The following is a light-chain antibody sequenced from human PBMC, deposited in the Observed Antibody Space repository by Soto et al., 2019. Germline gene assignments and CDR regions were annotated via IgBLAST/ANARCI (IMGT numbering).Light chain of an antibody. CDR2: GNT. J-gene: IGLJ1*01. Sequence: QSALTQPPSISGAPGQRVTISCTGSSSNIGAGSDVHWYHQLPGTAPKLLIYGNTNRPSGVPDRFSGSKSGTSASLAIAGLQTEDEGDYYCQTYDSSLSGLYAFGTRTKVTVL. V-gene: IGLV1-40*01. CDR1: SSNIGAGSD. CDR3: QTYDSSLSGLYA.